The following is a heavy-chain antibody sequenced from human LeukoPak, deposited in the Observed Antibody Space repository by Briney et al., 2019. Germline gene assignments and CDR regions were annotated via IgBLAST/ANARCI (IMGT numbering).Heavy chain of an antibody. CDR1: DDSITMYY. J-gene: IGHJ6*03. V-gene: IGHV4-59*12. CDR2: IHYSGST. CDR3: ARGYCSGGSCYSYYYYNYMDV. D-gene: IGHD2-15*01. Sequence: SETLSLTCSVSDDSITMYYWTWIRQPPGKGLEWIGSIHYSGSTNYNPSLKSRVTISVDTSKNQFSLKLSSVTAADTAVYYCARGYCSGGSCYSYYYYNYMDVWGKGTTATVSS.